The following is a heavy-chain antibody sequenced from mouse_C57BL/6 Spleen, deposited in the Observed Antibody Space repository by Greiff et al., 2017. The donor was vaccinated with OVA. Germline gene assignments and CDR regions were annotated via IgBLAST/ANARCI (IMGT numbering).Heavy chain of an antibody. Sequence: EVHLVESEGGLVQPGSSMKLSCTASGFTFSDYYMAWFRQVPEKDLEWVANINYDGSSTYYLDSLKSRFIISGDNATNILYLQMSSLKSEDTATYYCARGVLRRYFDVWGTGTTVTVSS. V-gene: IGHV5-16*01. CDR2: INYDGSST. CDR3: ARGVLRRYFDV. D-gene: IGHD1-1*01. J-gene: IGHJ1*03. CDR1: GFTFSDYY.